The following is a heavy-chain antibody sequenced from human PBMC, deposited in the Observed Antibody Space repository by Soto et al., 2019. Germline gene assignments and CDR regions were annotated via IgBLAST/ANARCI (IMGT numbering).Heavy chain of an antibody. V-gene: IGHV4-59*01. CDR1: GGSISSYY. Sequence: SETLSLTCTVSGGSISSYYWSWIRQPPGKGLEWIGYIYYSGSTNYNPSLKSRVTISVDTSKNQFSLKLSPVTAADTAVYYCARGAMVRGVTIGDAFDIWGQGTMVTVSS. J-gene: IGHJ3*02. D-gene: IGHD3-10*01. CDR2: IYYSGST. CDR3: ARGAMVRGVTIGDAFDI.